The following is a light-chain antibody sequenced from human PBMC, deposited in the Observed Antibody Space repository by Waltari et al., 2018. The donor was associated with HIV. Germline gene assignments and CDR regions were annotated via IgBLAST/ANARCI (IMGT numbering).Light chain of an antibody. CDR1: SSDVCGYNY. V-gene: IGLV2-11*01. J-gene: IGLJ2*01. CDR3: CAYAGSYTLV. CDR2: DVS. Sequence: QSALTQPRSVSGSPGQSVTISCTGTSSDVCGYNYVSRYQQHPGKDPKLRIYDVSKRPVGVPERFSGSKSGNTASLTISGLQSEGEADYYCCAYAGSYTLVFGGGTKLTVL.